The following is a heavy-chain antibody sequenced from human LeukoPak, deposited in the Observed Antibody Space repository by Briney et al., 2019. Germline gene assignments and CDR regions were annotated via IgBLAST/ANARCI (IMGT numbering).Heavy chain of an antibody. D-gene: IGHD5-24*01. CDR1: GYIFTSYW. CDR2: IYPGDSDT. J-gene: IGHJ5*02. V-gene: IGHV5-51*01. Sequence: GASLQISCKGSGYIFTSYWIGWVRQLPGKGLEWMGIIYPGDSDTKYSPSFQGQVTISANKSISTAYLQWSSLKASDTAMYYCARMADSDWFDPWGQGTLVTVSS. CDR3: ARMADSDWFDP.